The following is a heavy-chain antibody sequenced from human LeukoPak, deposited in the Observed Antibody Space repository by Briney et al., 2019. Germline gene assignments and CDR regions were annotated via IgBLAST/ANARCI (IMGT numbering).Heavy chain of an antibody. V-gene: IGHV4-38-2*02. Sequence: PSETLSLTCTVSGYSISSGYYWSWIRQPPGKGLEWIGEINHSGSTNYNPSLKSRVTISVGTSKNQFSLKLSSVTAADTAVYYCARGRGYCSGGSCYRYWFDPWGQGTLVTVSS. CDR3: ARGRGYCSGGSCYRYWFDP. J-gene: IGHJ5*02. D-gene: IGHD2-15*01. CDR1: GYSISSGYY. CDR2: INHSGST.